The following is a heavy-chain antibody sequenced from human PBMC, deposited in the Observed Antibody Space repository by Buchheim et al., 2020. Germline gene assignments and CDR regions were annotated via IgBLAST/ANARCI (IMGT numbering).Heavy chain of an antibody. CDR2: ISGSGGST. D-gene: IGHD2-2*01. CDR1: GFTFSSYA. CDR3: AKDRLIYCSSTSCYSNWFDP. V-gene: IGHV3-23*01. Sequence: EVQLLESGGGLVQPGGSLRLSCAASGFTFSSYAMSWVRQAPGKGLEWVSAISGSGGSTYYADSVKGRFTISRDNSKNTLYLQMNSLRAEDTAVYYCAKDRLIYCSSTSCYSNWFDPWGQGTL. J-gene: IGHJ5*02.